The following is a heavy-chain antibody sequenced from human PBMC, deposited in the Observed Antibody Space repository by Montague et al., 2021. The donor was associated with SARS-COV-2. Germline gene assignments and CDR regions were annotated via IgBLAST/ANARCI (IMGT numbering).Heavy chain of an antibody. CDR1: GGSISSSSYY. D-gene: IGHD3-9*01. CDR3: ARESLHLTGYYSDYFDY. CDR2: IYNSGST. V-gene: IGHV4-39*07. Sequence: SETLSLTCTVSGGSISSSSYYWSWIRQPAGRGLEWIGRIYNSGSTYYNPSLKSRVTISVDTSKNQFSLKLSSVTAADTAVYYCARESLHLTGYYSDYFDYMGQGTLGTVSS. J-gene: IGHJ4*02.